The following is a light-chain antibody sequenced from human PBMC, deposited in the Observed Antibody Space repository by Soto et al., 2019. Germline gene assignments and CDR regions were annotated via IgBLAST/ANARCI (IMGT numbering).Light chain of an antibody. CDR3: QQYNNWPPT. V-gene: IGKV3-15*01. Sequence: EVVLTQSPATLSLSPGERAALSCGASQSISSSYLAWYQQKPGQAPRLLIYGASTRATGIPARFSGSGSGTEFTLTISSLQSEDFAVYYCQQYNNWPPTLGQGTKVDIK. CDR2: GAS. CDR1: QSISSSY. J-gene: IGKJ1*01.